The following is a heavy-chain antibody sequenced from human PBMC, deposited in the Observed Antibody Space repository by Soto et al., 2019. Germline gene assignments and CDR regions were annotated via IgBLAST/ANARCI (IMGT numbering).Heavy chain of an antibody. V-gene: IGHV1-3*01. CDR3: MARLFDVVGVLELFHH. D-gene: IGHD2-15*01. J-gene: IGHJ1*01. CDR1: GYTFTSYA. Sequence: ASVKVSCKASGYTFTSYAMHWVRQAPGQRLEWMGWINAGNGNTKYSQKFQGRVTITRDTSASTAYMELSSLRSEDTAVYYCMARLFDVVGVLELFHHWGQGTQVTVSS. CDR2: INAGNGNT.